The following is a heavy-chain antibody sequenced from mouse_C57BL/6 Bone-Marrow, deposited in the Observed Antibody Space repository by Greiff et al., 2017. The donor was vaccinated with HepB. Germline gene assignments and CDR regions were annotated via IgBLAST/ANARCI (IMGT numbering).Heavy chain of an antibody. J-gene: IGHJ4*01. CDR2: IHPSDSDT. Sequence: QVQLQQPGAELVKPGASVKVSCKASGYTFTSYWMHWVKQRPGQGLEWIGRIHPSDSDTTYNQKFKGKATLTVDKSSSTAYMQLSSLTSEDSAVYYYAMGYSNPYYYAMDYWGQGTSVTVSS. V-gene: IGHV1-74*01. CDR3: AMGYSNPYYYAMDY. CDR1: GYTFTSYW. D-gene: IGHD2-5*01.